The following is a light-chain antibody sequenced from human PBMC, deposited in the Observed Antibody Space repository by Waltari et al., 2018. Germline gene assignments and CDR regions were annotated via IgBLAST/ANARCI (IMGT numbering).Light chain of an antibody. CDR2: WAS. J-gene: IGKJ2*01. V-gene: IGKV4-1*01. Sequence: IVMTQSPDSLAVSTGERATINCKSSQSVLYSSNNKNSFAWYQQKPGQPPKLLIYWASTRESGVPDRFSGSGSGTDFTLTISSLQAEDVAVYYCQQYYSIPYTFGQGTKLEIK. CDR3: QQYYSIPYT. CDR1: QSVLYSSNNKNS.